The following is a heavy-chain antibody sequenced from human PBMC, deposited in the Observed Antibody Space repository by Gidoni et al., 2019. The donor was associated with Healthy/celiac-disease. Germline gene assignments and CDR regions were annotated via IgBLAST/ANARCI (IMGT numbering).Heavy chain of an antibody. J-gene: IGHJ4*02. CDR3: AQWPQKERSPPIAAARGGFDY. CDR1: GFTFSSYA. V-gene: IGHV3-23*01. CDR2: ISGSGGST. Sequence: EVQLLESGGGLVQPGGSLRLSCAASGFTFSSYAMSWVRQAPGKGLEWVSAISGSGGSTYYADSVKGRFTISRDNSKNTLYLQMNSLRAEDTAVYYCAQWPQKERSPPIAAARGGFDYWGQGTLVTVSS. D-gene: IGHD6-13*01.